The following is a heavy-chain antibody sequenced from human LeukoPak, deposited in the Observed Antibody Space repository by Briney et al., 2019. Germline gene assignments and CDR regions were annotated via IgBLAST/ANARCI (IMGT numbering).Heavy chain of an antibody. CDR1: GFTFSSYA. D-gene: IGHD3-22*01. J-gene: IGHJ4*02. CDR3: ARDRLITYYYDSSGYYPGY. CDR2: ISYDGSNK. Sequence: GGSLRLSRAASGFTFSSYAMHWVRQAPGKGLEWVAVISYDGSNKYYADSVKGRFTISRDNSKNTLYLQMNSLRAEDTTVYYCARDRLITYYYDSSGYYPGYWGQGTLVTVSS. V-gene: IGHV3-30*04.